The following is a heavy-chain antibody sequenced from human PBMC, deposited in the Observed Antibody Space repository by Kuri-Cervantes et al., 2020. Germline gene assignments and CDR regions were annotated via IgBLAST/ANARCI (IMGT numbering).Heavy chain of an antibody. CDR2: IYYSGST. CDR3: ARVYYKDAFDI. J-gene: IGHJ3*02. V-gene: IGHV4-31*03. Sequence: LRLSCTVSGGSISSGGYYWSWIRQHPGKGLEWIGYIYYSGSTYYNPSLKSRVTISVDTSKNQFSLKLSSVTAADTAVYYCARVYYKDAFDIWGQGTMVTVSS. CDR1: GGSISSGGYY. D-gene: IGHD3-10*01.